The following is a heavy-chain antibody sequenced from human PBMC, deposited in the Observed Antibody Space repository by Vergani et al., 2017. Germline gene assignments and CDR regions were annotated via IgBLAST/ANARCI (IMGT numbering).Heavy chain of an antibody. CDR1: GFTLGDYA. D-gene: IGHD4-17*01. CDR3: TRDYGDYSGHDY. V-gene: IGHV3-49*04. Sequence: EVQLVESGGGLVQPGRSLRLSCTASGFTLGDYAMSWVRQAPGKGLEWVGFIRSKAYGGTTEYAASVKGRFTISRDDSKSIAYLQMNSLKTEDTAVYYSTRDYGDYSGHDYWGQGTLVTVSS. J-gene: IGHJ4*02. CDR2: IRSKAYGGTT.